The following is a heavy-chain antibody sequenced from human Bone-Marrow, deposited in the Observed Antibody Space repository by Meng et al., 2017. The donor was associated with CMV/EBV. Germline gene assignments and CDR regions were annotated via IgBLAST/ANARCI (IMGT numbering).Heavy chain of an antibody. D-gene: IGHD2-15*01. CDR1: GFTFSSYS. CDR2: ISSSSSYI. Sequence: GGSLRLSCAASGFTFSSYSMNWVRQAPGKGLEWVSSISSSSSYIYYADSVKGRFTISRDNAKNSLYLRMNSLRAEDTAVYYCARGNEDTGYGMDVWGQGTTVTVSS. CDR3: ARGNEDTGYGMDV. J-gene: IGHJ6*02. V-gene: IGHV3-21*01.